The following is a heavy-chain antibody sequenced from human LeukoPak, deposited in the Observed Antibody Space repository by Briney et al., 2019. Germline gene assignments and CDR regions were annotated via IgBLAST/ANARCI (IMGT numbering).Heavy chain of an antibody. D-gene: IGHD4-23*01. V-gene: IGHV3-43*02. J-gene: IGHJ4*02. CDR1: GFTFDDHA. Sequence: GGSLRLSCAASGFTFDDHALHWVRQAPGKGLEWVSLTSGDGNYTYYADSVKGRFTISRDNSKNSLYLQMNSLRTEDTALYYCAKDIGHYGGNSGYFDYWGQGTLVTVSS. CDR3: AKDIGHYGGNSGYFDY. CDR2: TSGDGNYT.